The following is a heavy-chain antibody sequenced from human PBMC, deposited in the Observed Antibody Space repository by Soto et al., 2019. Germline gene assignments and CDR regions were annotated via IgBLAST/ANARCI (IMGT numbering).Heavy chain of an antibody. Sequence: SETLSLTCAFSGGSITSSSYSWGWVRQPPGKGLEWIATFYYSENTHYNPSLESRVTISVDTSKNQFSLKLSSVTAADTAVYYCARLGGHCSSSSCFGFYVMDVWGQGTTVTVSS. CDR1: GGSITSSSYS. CDR2: FYYSENT. D-gene: IGHD2-2*01. CDR3: ARLGGHCSSSSCFGFYVMDV. V-gene: IGHV4-39*01. J-gene: IGHJ6*02.